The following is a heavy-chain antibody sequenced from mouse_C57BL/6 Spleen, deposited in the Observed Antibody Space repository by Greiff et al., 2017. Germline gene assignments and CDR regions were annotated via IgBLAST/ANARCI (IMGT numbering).Heavy chain of an antibody. CDR2: ISRGGDYI. CDR3: TRGATVNWYFDV. CDR1: GFTFSSYA. Sequence: EVKLVESGEGLVKPGGSLKLSCAASGFTFSSYAMSWVRQTPEKRLEWVAYISRGGDYIYYADTVKGRFTISRDNARNTLYLQMSSVKSEDTAMYYCTRGATVNWYFDVWGTGTTVTVSS. V-gene: IGHV5-9-1*02. D-gene: IGHD1-1*01. J-gene: IGHJ1*03.